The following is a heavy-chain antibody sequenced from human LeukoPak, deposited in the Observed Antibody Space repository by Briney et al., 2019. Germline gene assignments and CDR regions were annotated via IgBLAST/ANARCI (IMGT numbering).Heavy chain of an antibody. CDR1: GYTFTGYY. CDR3: ARDSELSYYYYYGMDV. CDR2: INPNSGGT. D-gene: IGHD1-26*01. Sequence: GASVKVSCKASGYTFTGYYMHWVRQAPGQGLEWMGWINPNSGGTNYAQKFQGRVTMTRDTSISTAYMELSRLRSDDTAVYYCARDSELSYYYYYGMDVWGQGTTVTVSS. J-gene: IGHJ6*02. V-gene: IGHV1-2*02.